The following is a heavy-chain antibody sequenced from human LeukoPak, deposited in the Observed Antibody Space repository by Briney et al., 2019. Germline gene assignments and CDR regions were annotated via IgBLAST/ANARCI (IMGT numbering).Heavy chain of an antibody. D-gene: IGHD4-17*01. CDR1: GGSISSSSYY. V-gene: IGHV4-39*07. Sequence: SETLSLTCTVSGGSISSSSYYWGWIRQPPGKGLEWIGSIYYSGSTYYNPSLKSRVTISVDTSKNQFSLKLSSVTAADTAVYYCARDVSDYGGYYFDYWGQGTLVTVSS. CDR2: IYYSGST. CDR3: ARDVSDYGGYYFDY. J-gene: IGHJ4*02.